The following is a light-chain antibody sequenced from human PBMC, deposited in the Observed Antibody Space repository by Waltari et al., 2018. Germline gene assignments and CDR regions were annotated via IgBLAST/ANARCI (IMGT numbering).Light chain of an antibody. CDR2: GAS. CDR3: QQYQSYPIT. J-gene: IGKJ4*01. CDR1: QGANSY. V-gene: IGKV1-9*01. Sequence: DIQLPQSPSFLPAPVGDRVTITCRASQGANSYLAWFQQKPGKAPKVLVFGASTLQSGVPSRFSGSGSGTEFILTISSLQPEDIATYYCQQYQSYPITFGGGTKVETK.